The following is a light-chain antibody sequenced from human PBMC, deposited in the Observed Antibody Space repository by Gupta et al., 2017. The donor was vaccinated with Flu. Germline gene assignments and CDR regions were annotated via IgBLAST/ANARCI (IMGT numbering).Light chain of an antibody. CDR1: QNIANY. Sequence: IQMAQSPSSLSASVGDRVTITCRASQNIANYLNWYQQKPGKAPKLLVYAASVLQSGVPSRFSGSASGTDFTLTISRLQPEDFATYYCQQSYTSPHFGQGTRLEMK. J-gene: IGKJ5*01. CDR2: AAS. V-gene: IGKV1-39*01. CDR3: QQSYTSPH.